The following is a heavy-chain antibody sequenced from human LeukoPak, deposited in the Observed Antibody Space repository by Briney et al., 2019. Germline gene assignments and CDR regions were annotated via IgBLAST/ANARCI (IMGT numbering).Heavy chain of an antibody. J-gene: IGHJ3*02. V-gene: IGHV3-48*03. CDR2: ISSSGSTI. Sequence: PGGSLRLSCAASGFTFSSYEMNWVRQAPGKGLEWVSYISSSGSTIYYADSVRGRVTISRDKAKKSLYLQMNSLRAEDTAVYYCARDYYDSSGYYADAFDIWGQGKMVTVSS. D-gene: IGHD3-22*01. CDR1: GFTFSSYE. CDR3: ARDYYDSSGYYADAFDI.